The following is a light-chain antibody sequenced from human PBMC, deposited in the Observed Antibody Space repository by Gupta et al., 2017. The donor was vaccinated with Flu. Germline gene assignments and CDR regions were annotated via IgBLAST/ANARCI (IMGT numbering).Light chain of an antibody. Sequence: EIVMTQSPATLSVSPGERATLSCRASLSVSSSLAWYQQKPGQAPRLLIYGASTRYTGVTDRFSGSGSGRELALTISSRQSEDFAVYYCQQYKNWPPLTFGGGTKVEIK. J-gene: IGKJ4*01. CDR3: QQYKNWPPLT. CDR1: LSVSSS. CDR2: GAS. V-gene: IGKV3-15*01.